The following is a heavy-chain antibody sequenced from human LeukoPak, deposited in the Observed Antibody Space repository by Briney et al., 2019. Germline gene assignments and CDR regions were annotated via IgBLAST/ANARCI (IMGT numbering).Heavy chain of an antibody. CDR1: GFTFSSYA. Sequence: QSGGSLRLSCAASGFTFSSYAMHWVRQAPGKGLEWVAVISYDGSNKYYADSVKGRFTISRDNSKNTLYLQMNSLGAEDTALYYCVKASSSSPQYNWFDAWGQGTLVTVSS. J-gene: IGHJ5*02. CDR3: VKASSSSPQYNWFDA. D-gene: IGHD6-6*01. V-gene: IGHV3-30-3*01. CDR2: ISYDGSNK.